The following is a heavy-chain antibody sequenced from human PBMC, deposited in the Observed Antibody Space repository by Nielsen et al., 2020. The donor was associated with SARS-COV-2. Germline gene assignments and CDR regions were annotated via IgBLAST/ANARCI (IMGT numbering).Heavy chain of an antibody. D-gene: IGHD6-13*01. CDR3: AKPAAAGTGY. V-gene: IGHV4-39*01. Sequence: SETLSLTCTVSGGSISSSSYYWGWIRQPPGKGLEWIGSIYYSGSTYYNPSLKSRVTISVDTSKNQFSLKLSSVTAADTAVYYCAKPAAAGTGYWGQGTLVTVSS. CDR2: IYYSGST. CDR1: GGSISSSSYY. J-gene: IGHJ4*02.